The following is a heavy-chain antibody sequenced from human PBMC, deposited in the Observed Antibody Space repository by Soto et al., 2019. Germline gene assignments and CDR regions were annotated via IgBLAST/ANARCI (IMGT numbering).Heavy chain of an antibody. Sequence: PGGSLRLSCGASGFNFSNSDIHWVRQAPGKGLEWVAVIWNDGNNKYYADSVKGRFTISRDNSNNTLHLEMNSLRAEDTAVYYCARGSSVARYLLDYWGQGTLVTVS. CDR2: IWNDGNNK. J-gene: IGHJ4*02. CDR1: GFNFSNSD. CDR3: ARGSSVARYLLDY. D-gene: IGHD6-19*01. V-gene: IGHV3-33*01.